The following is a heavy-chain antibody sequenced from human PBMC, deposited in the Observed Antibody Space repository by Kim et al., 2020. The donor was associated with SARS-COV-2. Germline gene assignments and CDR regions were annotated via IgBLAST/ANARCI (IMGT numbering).Heavy chain of an antibody. CDR2: ISSSGSTI. D-gene: IGHD3-3*01. CDR3: ARETIFGVGQPTHIDYYYYGMDV. CDR1: GFTFSDYY. V-gene: IGHV3-11*01. J-gene: IGHJ6*02. Sequence: GGSLRLSCAASGFTFSDYYMSWIRQAPGKGLEWVSYISSSGSTIYYADSVKGRFTISRDNAKNSLYLQMNSLRAEDTAVYYCARETIFGVGQPTHIDYYYYGMDVWGQGTTVTVSS.